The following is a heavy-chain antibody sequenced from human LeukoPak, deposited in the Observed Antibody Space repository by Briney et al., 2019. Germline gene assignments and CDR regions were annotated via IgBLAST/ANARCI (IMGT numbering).Heavy chain of an antibody. CDR2: IIPILGIA. J-gene: IGHJ4*02. CDR3: ARTNYYDSSGYLPFDY. Sequence: GSSVKVSYKASLGTFSSYSISWVRQAPGQPLEWMGRIIPILGIANYAQKFQGRVTITPDKSTSTAYIELSSLRYEDTAVYYCARTNYYDSSGYLPFDYWGQGTLVTVSS. V-gene: IGHV1-69*02. D-gene: IGHD3-22*01. CDR1: LGTFSSYS.